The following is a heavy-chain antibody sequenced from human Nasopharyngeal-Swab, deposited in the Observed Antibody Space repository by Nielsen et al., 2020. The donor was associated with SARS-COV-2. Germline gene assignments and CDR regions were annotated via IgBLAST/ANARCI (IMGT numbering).Heavy chain of an antibody. CDR1: GGTFSSNA. J-gene: IGHJ6*03. Sequence: SVKVSCKASGGTFSSNAINWVRQAPGQGLEWRGGILPMCGRASYAQKFQGRVTITADKSTSTAYMELSSLRSEDTAVYYCARERGISGDQYHYYMDVWGKGTTVTASS. V-gene: IGHV1-69*06. CDR3: ARERGISGDQYHYYMDV. CDR2: ILPMCGRA. D-gene: IGHD2-21*02.